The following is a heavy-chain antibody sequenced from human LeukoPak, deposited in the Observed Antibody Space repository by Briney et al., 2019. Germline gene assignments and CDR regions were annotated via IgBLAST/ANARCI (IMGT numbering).Heavy chain of an antibody. CDR2: ISYDGSNK. CDR3: AKDSYSSSCDY. V-gene: IGHV3-30*04. J-gene: IGHJ4*02. CDR1: GFTFSSYA. Sequence: GGSLRLSCAASGFTFSSYAMHWVRQAPGKGLEWVAVISYDGSNKYYADSVKGRFTISRDNSKNTLYLQMNSLRAEDTAVYYCAKDSYSSSCDYWGQGTLVTVSP. D-gene: IGHD6-13*01.